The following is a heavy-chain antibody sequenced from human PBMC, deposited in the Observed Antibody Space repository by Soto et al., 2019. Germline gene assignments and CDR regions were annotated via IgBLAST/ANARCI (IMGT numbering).Heavy chain of an antibody. Sequence: SETLSLTCAVSGGSITSANWWTWVRQPPGGGLEWIGEISHSGITNYKASLKSRVAMSVDKTKNDVSLKLTSVTAADTAVYYCARVLRGWFDPWGQGTPVTVSS. CDR2: ISHSGIT. V-gene: IGHV4-4*02. J-gene: IGHJ5*02. CDR1: GGSITSANW. CDR3: ARVLRGWFDP.